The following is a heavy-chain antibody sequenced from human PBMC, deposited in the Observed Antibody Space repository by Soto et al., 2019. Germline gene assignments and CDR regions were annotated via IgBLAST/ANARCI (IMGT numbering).Heavy chain of an antibody. CDR2: FDPGDAET. V-gene: IGHV1-24*01. CDR3: ATDSRVLGYSSD. J-gene: IGHJ4*02. CDR1: GYSLAELS. D-gene: IGHD6-25*01. Sequence: GASVTVSCKVSGYSLAELSIHWVRQAPGKGLEWMGGFDPGDAETTYGQKFQGRVTMTEGTSTDTAYMQLSRLTSEDTAVYYCATDSRVLGYSSDWGRGTRVTVSS.